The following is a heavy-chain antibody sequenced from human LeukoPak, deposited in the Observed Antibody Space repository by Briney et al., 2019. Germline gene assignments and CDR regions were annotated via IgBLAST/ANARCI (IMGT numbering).Heavy chain of an antibody. J-gene: IGHJ4*02. V-gene: IGHV3-53*01. CDR3: AKEGAAAALPYYFDY. CDR1: GFTVSSTY. D-gene: IGHD6-13*01. CDR2: IYSGGST. Sequence: GGSLRLSCAASGFTVSSTYMSWVRQAPGKGLEWVSLIYSGGSTYYADSVKGRFTISRDNSKDTLYLQMNSLRAEDTAVYYCAKEGAAAALPYYFDYWGQGTLVTVSS.